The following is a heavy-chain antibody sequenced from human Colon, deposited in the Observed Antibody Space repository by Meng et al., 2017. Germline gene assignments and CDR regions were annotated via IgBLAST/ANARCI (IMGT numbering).Heavy chain of an antibody. J-gene: IGHJ4*02. CDR2: IYQSGST. Sequence: LRESCPGLVKPSGTLSLTCTVSGGSISSNNWWSWVRQSPGRGLEWIGEIYQSGSTNYSPSLKSRVTISLDKSKNQFSLKVSYMTAADTAVYFCARVPTTVDPFESWGQGTLVTVSS. V-gene: IGHV4-4*02. CDR3: ARVPTTVDPFES. D-gene: IGHD4-23*01. CDR1: GGSISSNNW.